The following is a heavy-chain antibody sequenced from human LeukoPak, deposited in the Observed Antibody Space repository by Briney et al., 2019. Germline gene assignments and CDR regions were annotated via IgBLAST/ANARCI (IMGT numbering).Heavy chain of an antibody. V-gene: IGHV1-69*13. D-gene: IGHD4-11*01. J-gene: IGHJ4*02. CDR3: ARGKTKKSYSNHPFDY. Sequence: GASVKVSCKASGGTFSSYAISWVRQAPGQGLEWMGGIIPIFGTANYAQKFQGRVTITADESTSTAYMELSSLRSEDTAVYYCARGKTKKSYSNHPFDYWGQGTLVTVSS. CDR1: GGTFSSYA. CDR2: IIPIFGTA.